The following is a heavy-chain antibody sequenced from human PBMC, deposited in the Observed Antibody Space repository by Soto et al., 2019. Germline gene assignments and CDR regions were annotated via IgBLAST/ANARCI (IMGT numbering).Heavy chain of an antibody. CDR3: AMLGGWSGGSSGMDV. V-gene: IGHV3-72*01. Sequence: EVQLVGSGGGLVQRGGSLRLSCAASGLIFSDYHMDWVRQAPGKGLEWVGRIRRKANSYTTEYAASVKGRFTISRDDSKNSLYLQMNSLKSEDTAVYYCAMLGGWSGGSSGMDVWGQGTTVTVSS. CDR2: IRRKANSYTT. J-gene: IGHJ6*02. CDR1: GLIFSDYH. D-gene: IGHD6-19*01.